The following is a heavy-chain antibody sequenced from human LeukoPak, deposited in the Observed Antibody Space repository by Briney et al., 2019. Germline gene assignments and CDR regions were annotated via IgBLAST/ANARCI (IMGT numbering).Heavy chain of an antibody. CDR2: INSDGRST. J-gene: IGHJ6*03. D-gene: IGHD3-22*01. V-gene: IGHV3-74*01. CDR1: GFTFSSYW. CDR3: ARDNYDSSGYYYYYYYMDV. Sequence: PGGSLRLSCAASGFTFSSYWMHWVRQAPGKGLVWVSRINSDGRSTTYADSVKGRFTISRDNAKNSLYLQMNSLRAEDTAVYYCARDNYDSSGYYYYYYYMDVWGKGTTVTVSS.